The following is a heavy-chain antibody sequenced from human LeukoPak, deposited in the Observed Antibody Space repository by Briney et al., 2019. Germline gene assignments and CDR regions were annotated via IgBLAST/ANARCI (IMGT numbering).Heavy chain of an antibody. D-gene: IGHD3-9*01. Sequence: ASVKVSCKASGYTFTSYAMHWVRQAPGQRLEWMGWINADNGNTKYSQKFQGRVTITRDTSASTAYMELSSLRSEDTAVYYCAREFNVLRYFDWLSDLPNWFDPWGQGTLVTVSS. J-gene: IGHJ5*02. V-gene: IGHV1-3*01. CDR1: GYTFTSYA. CDR3: AREFNVLRYFDWLSDLPNWFDP. CDR2: INADNGNT.